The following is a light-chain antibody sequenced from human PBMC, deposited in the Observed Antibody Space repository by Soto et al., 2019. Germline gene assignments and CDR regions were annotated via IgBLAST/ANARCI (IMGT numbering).Light chain of an antibody. CDR1: SGHSSYI. CDR3: ETWDSNNWV. Sequence: QSVLTQSSSASASLGSSVKLTCTLSSGHSSYIIAWHQQQPGKAPRYLMKLEGSGNYNKGSGVPDRFSGSSSGADRYLTISNLQFEDEADYYCETWDSNNWVFGVGTKLTVL. J-gene: IGLJ3*02. CDR2: LEGSGNY. V-gene: IGLV4-60*02.